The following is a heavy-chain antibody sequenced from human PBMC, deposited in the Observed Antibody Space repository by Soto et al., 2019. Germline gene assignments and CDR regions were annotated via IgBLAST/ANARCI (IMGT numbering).Heavy chain of an antibody. CDR2: IVVGSGNT. Sequence: ASVKVCCKASGVTFTNSSGRWVRQARGQRLEWIGWIVVGSGNTNYAQKFQERVTITRDMSTSTAYMELSRLRSEDTALYYCAAAVYYDSSGYKTDNDAFDIWGQGTVVTV. CDR1: GVTFTNSS. J-gene: IGHJ3*02. V-gene: IGHV1-58*01. CDR3: AAAVYYDSSGYKTDNDAFDI. D-gene: IGHD3-22*01.